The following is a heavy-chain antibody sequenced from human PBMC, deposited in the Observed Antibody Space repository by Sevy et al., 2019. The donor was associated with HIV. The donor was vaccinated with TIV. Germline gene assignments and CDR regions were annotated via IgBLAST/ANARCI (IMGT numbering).Heavy chain of an antibody. Sequence: TLSLTCTVSGGSVSSGSYYWSWIRQPPGKGLEWIGYIYYSGSTIYNPSLKSRVTISVDTSKNQFSLKLSSVTAADTAVYYCARDLRYCSGGSCHAFDYWGQGTLVTVSS. CDR2: IYYSGST. J-gene: IGHJ4*02. D-gene: IGHD2-15*01. CDR1: GGSVSSGSYY. CDR3: ARDLRYCSGGSCHAFDY. V-gene: IGHV4-61*01.